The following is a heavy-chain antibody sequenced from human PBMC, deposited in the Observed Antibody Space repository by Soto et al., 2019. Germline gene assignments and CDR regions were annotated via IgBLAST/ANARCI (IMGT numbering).Heavy chain of an antibody. V-gene: IGHV4-59*01. CDR1: GGSISSYY. CDR3: ARHDYGDYGGYYFDY. CDR2: IYYSGST. Sequence: SETLSLTCTVSGGSISSYYWSWIRQPPGKGLEWIGYIYYSGSTNYNPSLKSRVTISVDTSNNQFSLKLSSVTAADTAVYYCARHDYGDYGGYYFDYWGQGTLVTVSS. J-gene: IGHJ4*02. D-gene: IGHD4-17*01.